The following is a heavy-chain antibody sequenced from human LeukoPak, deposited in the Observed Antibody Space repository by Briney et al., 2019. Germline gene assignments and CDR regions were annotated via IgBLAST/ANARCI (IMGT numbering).Heavy chain of an antibody. CDR1: GYTFTSYD. J-gene: IGHJ4*02. V-gene: IGHV1-8*01. CDR3: ARGPSHGSGSYSPY. Sequence: GASVKVSCKASGYTFTSYDINWVRQATGQGLEWMGWMNPNSGNTGYAQKFQGRVTMTRNTSISTAYMVLSSLRSADTAVYYCARGPSHGSGSYSPYWGQGTLVTVSS. CDR2: MNPNSGNT. D-gene: IGHD3-10*01.